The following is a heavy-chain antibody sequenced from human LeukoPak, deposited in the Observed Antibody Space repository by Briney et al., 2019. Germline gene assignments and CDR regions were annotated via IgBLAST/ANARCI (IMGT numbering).Heavy chain of an antibody. CDR3: ASMHPSAAGALFQH. V-gene: IGHV4-59*01. D-gene: IGHD6-13*01. J-gene: IGHJ1*01. CDR2: IYYSGST. CDR1: GGSISSYY. Sequence: SETLSLTCAVSGGSISSYYWSWIWQPPGKGLEWIGYIYYSGSTNYNPSLKSRVTISVDTSKNQFSLKLSSVTAADTAVYYCASMHPSAAGALFQHWGQGTLVTVSS.